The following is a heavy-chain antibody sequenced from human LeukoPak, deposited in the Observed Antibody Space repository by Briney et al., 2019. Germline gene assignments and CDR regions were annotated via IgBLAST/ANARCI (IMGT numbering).Heavy chain of an antibody. Sequence: PSETLSLTCTVSGGSISSYYWSWIRQPPGKGMEWIGYIYYSGSTNYNPSLKSRVTISVDTSKNQFSLKLSSVTAADTAVYYCARAHLTYYDILTGYTPYGMDVWGQGTTVTVSS. CDR1: GGSISSYY. CDR3: ARAHLTYYDILTGYTPYGMDV. CDR2: IYYSGST. V-gene: IGHV4-59*01. J-gene: IGHJ6*02. D-gene: IGHD3-9*01.